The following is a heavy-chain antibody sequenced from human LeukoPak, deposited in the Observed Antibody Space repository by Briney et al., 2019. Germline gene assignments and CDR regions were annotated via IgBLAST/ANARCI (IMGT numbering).Heavy chain of an antibody. CDR1: GGTFSSYT. D-gene: IGHD2-21*02. V-gene: IGHV1-69*05. CDR2: IIPIFGTA. CDR3: ARDSCGGDCYPGSYAFDI. Sequence: SVKVSCKASGGTFSSYTISWVRQAPGQGLEWMGGIIPIFGTANYAQKFQGRVTITTDESTSTAYMELSSLRSEDTAVYYCARDSCGGDCYPGSYAFDIWGQGTMVTVSS. J-gene: IGHJ3*02.